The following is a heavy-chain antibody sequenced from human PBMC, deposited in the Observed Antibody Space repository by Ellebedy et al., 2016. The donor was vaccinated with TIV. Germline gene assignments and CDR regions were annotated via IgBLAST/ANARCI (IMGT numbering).Heavy chain of an antibody. D-gene: IGHD6-6*01. J-gene: IGHJ6*02. V-gene: IGHV3-30*03. CDR3: ACSKGNVGMDV. CDR1: GFTFSSYG. Sequence: GGSLRLXXAASGFTFSSYGMHWVRQAPGKGLEWVAVISYDGSNKYYADSVKGRFTISRDNSKNTLYLQMNSLRAEDTAVYYCACSKGNVGMDVWGQGTTVTVSS. CDR2: ISYDGSNK.